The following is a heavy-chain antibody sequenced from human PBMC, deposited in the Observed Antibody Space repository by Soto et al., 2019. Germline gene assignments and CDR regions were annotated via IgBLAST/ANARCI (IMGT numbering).Heavy chain of an antibody. V-gene: IGHV5-51*01. Sequence: PGESLKISCKGSGYSFTSYWIGWVRQMPGKGLEWMGIIYPGDSDTRYSPSFQGQVTISADKSISTAYLQWSSLKASDTAMYYCARNYCSSTSCYPVYYYYYGMDVWGQGTTVTVSS. J-gene: IGHJ6*02. CDR3: ARNYCSSTSCYPVYYYYYGMDV. CDR1: GYSFTSYW. CDR2: IYPGDSDT. D-gene: IGHD2-2*01.